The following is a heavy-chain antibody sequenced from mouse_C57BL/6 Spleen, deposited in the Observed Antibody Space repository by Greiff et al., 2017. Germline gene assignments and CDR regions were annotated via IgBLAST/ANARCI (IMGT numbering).Heavy chain of an antibody. CDR2: IDPETGGT. CDR3: TSNYGSLAWFAY. D-gene: IGHD1-1*01. V-gene: IGHV1-15*01. J-gene: IGHJ3*01. Sequence: VQLQQSGAELVRPGASVTLSCKASGYTFTDYEMHWVKQTPVHGLEWIGAIDPETGGTAYNQKFKGKAILTADKSSSTAYMERRSLTSEDSAVYYCTSNYGSLAWFAYWGQGTLVTVSA. CDR1: GYTFTDYE.